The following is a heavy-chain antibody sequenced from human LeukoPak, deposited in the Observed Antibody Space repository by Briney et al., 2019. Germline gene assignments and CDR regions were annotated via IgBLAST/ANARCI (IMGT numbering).Heavy chain of an antibody. CDR1: GGSISSGSYY. D-gene: IGHD3-16*01. V-gene: IGHV4-61*02. CDR3: ARETSQKGAHYMDV. J-gene: IGHJ6*03. CDR2: IYTSGST. Sequence: SQTLSLTCTVSGGSISSGSYYWSWFRQPAEKGLEWIGRIYTSGSTYYNPSLKSRVTISADTSKNQFSLNVSSVTAADTAVYYCARETSQKGAHYMDVWGKGTTITISS.